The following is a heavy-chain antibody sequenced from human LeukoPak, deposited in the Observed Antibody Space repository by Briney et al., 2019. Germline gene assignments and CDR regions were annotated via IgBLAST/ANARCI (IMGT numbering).Heavy chain of an antibody. J-gene: IGHJ5*02. CDR2: INAGNGNT. CDR1: GYTFSSYA. D-gene: IGHD6-13*01. Sequence: ASVKVSCKASGYTFSSYAMHWVRQAPGQRLEWMGWINAGNGNTKYSQKFQGRVTITRDTSASTAYMELSSLRSEDTAVYYCARRPIASDWFDPWGQGTLVTVSS. V-gene: IGHV1-3*01. CDR3: ARRPIASDWFDP.